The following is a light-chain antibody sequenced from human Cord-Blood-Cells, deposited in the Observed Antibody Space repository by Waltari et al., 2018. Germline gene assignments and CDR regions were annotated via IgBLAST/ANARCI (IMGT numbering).Light chain of an antibody. CDR3: QQRYSTPCT. Sequence: DIQMTPSPSSLSASVADTVTITCRASQSIRSYLNWYQQKPGKASKLLIYSASSLPSGVPSRFSGSGSGTDFALTISSLQPEDFATYYCQQRYSTPCTFGQGTKLEIK. CDR1: QSIRSY. J-gene: IGKJ2*02. V-gene: IGKV1-39*01. CDR2: SAS.